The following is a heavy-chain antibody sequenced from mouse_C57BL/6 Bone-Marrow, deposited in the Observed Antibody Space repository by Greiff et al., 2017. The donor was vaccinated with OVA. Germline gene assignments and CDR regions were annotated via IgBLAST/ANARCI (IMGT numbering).Heavy chain of an antibody. J-gene: IGHJ3*01. CDR3: TIYDGYYWFAY. D-gene: IGHD2-3*01. CDR2: IDPENGDT. V-gene: IGHV14-4*01. CDR1: GFNIKDDY. Sequence: VQLQQSGAELVRPGASVKLSCTASGFNIKDDYMHWVKQRPEQGLEWIGWIDPENGDTEYASKFQGKATITADTSSNTAYLQLSSLSSEATAVYYCTIYDGYYWFAYWGQGTLVTVSA.